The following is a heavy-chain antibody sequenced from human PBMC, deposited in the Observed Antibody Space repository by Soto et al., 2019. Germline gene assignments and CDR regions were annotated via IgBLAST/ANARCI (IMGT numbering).Heavy chain of an antibody. CDR3: ARGPNYDFWSGYFRG. CDR2: IYYTGTT. CDR1: GGSISSYY. V-gene: IGHV4-59*01. D-gene: IGHD3-3*01. J-gene: IGHJ4*02. Sequence: PSETLSLTCSVSGGSISSYYWSWIRQPPGKGLEWSGYIYYTGTTSYNPYVKSRVTISVDKSRNQFSLKLTSVTAADMAVYYCARGPNYDFWSGYFRGWGQGTMVTVYS.